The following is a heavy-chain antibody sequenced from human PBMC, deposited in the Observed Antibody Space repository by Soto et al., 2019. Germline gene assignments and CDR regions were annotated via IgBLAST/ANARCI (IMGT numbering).Heavy chain of an antibody. Sequence: QVQLVQSGGEVKKPGAYVKVSCKASGYTFTSYGILGVRQAPGQGLEWMGRISAYHGNTNYAQKLQGRVTMTTDTSTTTAYMELRSLRSDVTAVYYCARVVVALGHWFDPWGHGTLVTVSS. V-gene: IGHV1-18*01. D-gene: IGHD2-21*01. CDR3: ARVVVALGHWFDP. J-gene: IGHJ5*02. CDR1: GYTFTSYG. CDR2: ISAYHGNT.